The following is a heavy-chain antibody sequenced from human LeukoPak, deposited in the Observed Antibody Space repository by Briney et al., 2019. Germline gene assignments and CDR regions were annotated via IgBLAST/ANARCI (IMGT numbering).Heavy chain of an antibody. D-gene: IGHD1-26*01. CDR2: ISSTSSTI. V-gene: IGHV3-48*01. Sequence: GGSLRLSCAASGFTISAYSLNWVRQAPGKGLEWVSYISSTSSTIYYADSVKGRFTISRDNAKNSLYLQMNSLRAEDTAVYYCAVRSGTYSFDRWGQGALVTVSS. J-gene: IGHJ4*02. CDR1: GFTISAYS. CDR3: AVRSGTYSFDR.